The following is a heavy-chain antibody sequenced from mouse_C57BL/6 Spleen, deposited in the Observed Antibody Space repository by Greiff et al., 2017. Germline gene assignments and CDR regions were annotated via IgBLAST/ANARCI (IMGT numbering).Heavy chain of an antibody. Sequence: DVMLVESGEGLVKPGGSLKLSCAASGFTFSSYAMSWVRQTPEKRLEWVAYISSGGDYIYYADTVKGRFTISRDNARNTLYLQMSSLKSEDTAMYYCTRVYDYDGGYAMDYWGQGTSVTVSS. CDR1: GFTFSSYA. V-gene: IGHV5-9-1*02. CDR3: TRVYDYDGGYAMDY. J-gene: IGHJ4*01. CDR2: ISSGGDYI. D-gene: IGHD2-4*01.